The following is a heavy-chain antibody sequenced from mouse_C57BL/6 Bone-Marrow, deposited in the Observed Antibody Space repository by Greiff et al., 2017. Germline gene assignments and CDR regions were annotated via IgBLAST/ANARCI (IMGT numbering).Heavy chain of an antibody. V-gene: IGHV1-26*01. CDR1: GYTFTDYY. CDR3: ARDYYSSSWYFDY. Sequence: EVQLQQSGPELVKPGASVKISCKASGYTFTDYYMNWVKQSHGKSLEWIGDINPKNGGTSYNQKLKGKATLTVDKSSSTAYMELRSLTSEDSAVYYCARDYYSSSWYFDYWGQGTILTVSS. CDR2: INPKNGGT. J-gene: IGHJ2*01. D-gene: IGHD1-1*01.